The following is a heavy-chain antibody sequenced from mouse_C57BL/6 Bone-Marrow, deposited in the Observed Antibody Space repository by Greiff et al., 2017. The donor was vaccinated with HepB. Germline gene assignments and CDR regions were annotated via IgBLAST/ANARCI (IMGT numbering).Heavy chain of an antibody. J-gene: IGHJ3*01. Sequence: QVQLQQSGAELVMPGASVKLSCKASGYTFTSYWMHWVKQRPGQGLEWIGEIDPSDSYTNYNQKFKGKSTLTVDKSSSTAYMQLSSLTSEDSAVYYCARHYGSSLFAYWGQGTLVTVSA. CDR1: GYTFTSYW. V-gene: IGHV1-69*01. CDR2: IDPSDSYT. CDR3: ARHYGSSLFAY. D-gene: IGHD1-1*01.